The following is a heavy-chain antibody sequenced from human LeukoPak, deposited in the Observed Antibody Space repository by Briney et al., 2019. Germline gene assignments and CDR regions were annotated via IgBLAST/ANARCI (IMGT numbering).Heavy chain of an antibody. CDR3: AKEPPKWELLPYYYYGMDV. D-gene: IGHD1-26*01. Sequence: AGGSVRLSCAASGFTFSSYAMSWVRQAPGKGLEWVSAISGSGGSTYYADSVKGRFTISRDNSKNTLYLQMNSLRAEDTAVYYCAKEPPKWELLPYYYYGMDVWGQGTTVTVSS. CDR1: GFTFSSYA. CDR2: ISGSGGST. V-gene: IGHV3-23*01. J-gene: IGHJ6*02.